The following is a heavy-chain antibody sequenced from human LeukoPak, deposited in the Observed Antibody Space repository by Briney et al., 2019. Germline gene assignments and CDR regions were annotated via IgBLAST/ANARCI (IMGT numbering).Heavy chain of an antibody. Sequence: GGSLRLSCTASGFTFGDYAMSWFRQAPGKGLEWVGFIRSKAYGGTTEYAASVKGRFTISRDDSKSIAYLQMNNLKTEDTAVYYCTRGGIAAPRGYWGQGTLVTVSS. J-gene: IGHJ4*02. CDR1: GFTFGDYA. CDR3: TRGGIAAPRGY. D-gene: IGHD6-13*01. CDR2: IRSKAYGGTT. V-gene: IGHV3-49*03.